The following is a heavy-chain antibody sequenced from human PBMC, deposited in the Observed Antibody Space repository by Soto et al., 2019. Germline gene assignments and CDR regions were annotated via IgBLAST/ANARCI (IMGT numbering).Heavy chain of an antibody. V-gene: IGHV3-73*01. J-gene: IGHJ4*02. Sequence: PGGSLRLSCAASGFTFSGSAMHWVRQASGKGLEWVGRIRSKANSYATAYAASVKGRFTISRDDSKNTAYLQMNSLKTEDTAVYYCTSRTPKYYDFWSGPVDYWGQGTLVTVSS. D-gene: IGHD3-3*01. CDR1: GFTFSGSA. CDR2: IRSKANSYAT. CDR3: TSRTPKYYDFWSGPVDY.